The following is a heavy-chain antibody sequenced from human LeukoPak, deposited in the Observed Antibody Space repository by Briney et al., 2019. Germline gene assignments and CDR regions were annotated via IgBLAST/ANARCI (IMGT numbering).Heavy chain of an antibody. CDR1: GGTFSSYA. D-gene: IGHD2-2*01. V-gene: IGHV1-69*05. CDR2: IIPIFGTA. Sequence: ASVKVSCKASGGTFSSYAISWVRQAPGQGLEWMGGIIPIFGTANYAQKFQGRVTITTDESTSTAYMELSSLRSEDTAVYYCARGDLRKAVVVPAADRGYYYYYMDVWSKGTTVTVSS. CDR3: ARGDLRKAVVVPAADRGYYYYYMDV. J-gene: IGHJ6*03.